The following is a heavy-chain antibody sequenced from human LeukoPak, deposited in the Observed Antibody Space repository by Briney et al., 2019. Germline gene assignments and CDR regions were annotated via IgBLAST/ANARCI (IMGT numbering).Heavy chain of an antibody. CDR3: AKDRSPHYDFWSGYSGGYFDH. J-gene: IGHJ4*02. CDR2: IRYDGSNK. V-gene: IGHV3-30*02. D-gene: IGHD3-3*01. CDR1: GFTFSSYG. Sequence: GGSLRLSCAASGFTFSSYGMHWVRLAPGKGLEWVVFIRYDGSNKYYADSVKGRFTISRDNSKNTVYLQMNSLRGEDTAVYYCAKDRSPHYDFWSGYSGGYFDHWGQGTLVTVSS.